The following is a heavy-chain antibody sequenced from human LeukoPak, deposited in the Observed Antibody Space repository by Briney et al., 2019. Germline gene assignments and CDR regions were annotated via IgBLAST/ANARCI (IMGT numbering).Heavy chain of an antibody. CDR3: AAGGYSGYDDFDY. Sequence: SETLSLTCTVSGGSISSYYWSWIRQPPGKGLEWIGYIYYSGSTNYNPSPKSRVTISVDTSKNQFSLKLSSVTAADTAVYYCAAGGYSGYDDFDYWGQGTLVTVSS. J-gene: IGHJ4*02. CDR1: GGSISSYY. V-gene: IGHV4-59*01. CDR2: IYYSGST. D-gene: IGHD5-12*01.